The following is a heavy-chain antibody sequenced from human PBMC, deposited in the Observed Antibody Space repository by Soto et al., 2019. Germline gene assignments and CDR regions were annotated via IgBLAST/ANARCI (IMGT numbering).Heavy chain of an antibody. J-gene: IGHJ3*02. CDR3: ARVRGHAFDI. CDR1: GDSINNAEYY. CDR2: IYYSGTT. V-gene: IGHV4-31*03. D-gene: IGHD3-10*01. Sequence: QVQLQESGPGLVKPSQTLSLKCSVSGDSINNAEYYWSWIRQHAEQGLEWIGYIYYSGTTYYNPSLKSRITISIDTSKNQFSLEMSSVTAADTAVYYCARVRGHAFDIRGQGTMVTVSS.